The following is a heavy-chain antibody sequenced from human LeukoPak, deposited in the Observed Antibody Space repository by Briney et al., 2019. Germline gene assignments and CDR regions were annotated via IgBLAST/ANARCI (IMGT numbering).Heavy chain of an antibody. Sequence: GGSLRLSCAASGFTFSSYSMNWVRQAPGKGLEWVSAISGSGGSTYYADSVKGRFTISRDNSKNTLYLQMNSLRAEDTAVYYCAKAPSRELPPDWGQGTLVTVSS. D-gene: IGHD1-26*01. V-gene: IGHV3-23*01. CDR2: ISGSGGST. J-gene: IGHJ4*02. CDR1: GFTFSSYS. CDR3: AKAPSRELPPD.